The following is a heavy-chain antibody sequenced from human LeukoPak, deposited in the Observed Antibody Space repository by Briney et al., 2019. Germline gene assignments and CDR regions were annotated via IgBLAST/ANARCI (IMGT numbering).Heavy chain of an antibody. CDR1: GFTFSSYG. D-gene: IGHD5-12*01. CDR2: INHSGST. Sequence: GSLRLSCAASGFTFSSYGMHWVRQAPGKGLEWIGEINHSGSTNYNPSLKSRVTISVDTSKNQFSLKLSSVTAADTAVYYCARDQVALYDAFDIWGQGTMVTVSS. CDR3: ARDQVALYDAFDI. V-gene: IGHV4-34*01. J-gene: IGHJ3*02.